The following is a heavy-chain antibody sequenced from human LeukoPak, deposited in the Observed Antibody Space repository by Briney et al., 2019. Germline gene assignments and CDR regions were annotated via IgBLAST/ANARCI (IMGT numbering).Heavy chain of an antibody. J-gene: IGHJ4*02. Sequence: PGGSLRLSCAVSGVTVSSNYMSWVRQAPGKGLEWVSFIYNDGRTQHTDSVKGRFTISRDNSKNTLYLQMNSLRAEDTAVYYCARWYRSSTNCYYDYWGQGTLVTVSS. CDR1: GVTVSSNY. CDR3: ARWYRSSTNCYYDY. V-gene: IGHV3-53*01. D-gene: IGHD2-2*01. CDR2: IYNDGRT.